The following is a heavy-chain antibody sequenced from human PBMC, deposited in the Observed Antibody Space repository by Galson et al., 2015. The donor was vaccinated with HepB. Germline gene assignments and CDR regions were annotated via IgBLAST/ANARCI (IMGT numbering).Heavy chain of an antibody. CDR3: AKTPLDTAMVTSFVY. J-gene: IGHJ4*02. CDR2: ISYDGSNK. V-gene: IGHV3-30*18. D-gene: IGHD5-18*01. CDR1: GFTFSSYG. Sequence: SLRLSCAASGFTFSSYGMHWVRQAPGKGLEWVAVISYDGSNKYYADSVKGRFTISRDNSKNTLYLQMNSLRAEDTAVYYCAKTPLDTAMVTSFVYCGQGTLVTVSS.